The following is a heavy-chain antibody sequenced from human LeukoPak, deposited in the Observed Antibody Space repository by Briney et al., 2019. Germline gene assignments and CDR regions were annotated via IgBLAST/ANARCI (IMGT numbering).Heavy chain of an antibody. Sequence: ASVKVSCKASGYTFTSYGISWVRQAPGQGLEWMGWISAYNGNTKYAQNLQGRVTMTTDTSTSTAYMELRSPRSDDTAVYYCTRDLPYSSSWESIDYWGQGTLVTVSS. CDR1: GYTFTSYG. D-gene: IGHD6-13*01. CDR3: TRDLPYSSSWESIDY. V-gene: IGHV1-18*01. J-gene: IGHJ4*02. CDR2: ISAYNGNT.